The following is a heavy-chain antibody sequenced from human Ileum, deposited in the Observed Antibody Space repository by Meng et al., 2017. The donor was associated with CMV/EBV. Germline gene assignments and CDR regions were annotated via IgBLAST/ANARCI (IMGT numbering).Heavy chain of an antibody. CDR2: IRYDGSNK. D-gene: IGHD3/OR15-3a*01. CDR3: AKEGVYDFWS. J-gene: IGHJ4*02. Sequence: GESLKISCAASGFTFSSYGMHWVRQAPGKGLEWVAFIRYDGSNKYYADSVKGRFTISRDNSKNTLYLQMNSLRAEDTAIYYCAKEGVYDFWSWGQGTMVTVSS. V-gene: IGHV3-30*02. CDR1: GFTFSSYG.